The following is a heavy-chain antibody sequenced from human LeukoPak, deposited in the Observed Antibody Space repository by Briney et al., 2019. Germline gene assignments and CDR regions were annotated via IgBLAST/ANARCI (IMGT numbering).Heavy chain of an antibody. Sequence: SETLSLTCTVSGGSISSSSYYWGWIRQPPGKGLEWIGSIYYSGSTYYNPSLKSRVTISVDTSKNQFSLKLNSVTAADTALYYCARSLAYAYCGGDCQGAFDVWGQGTMVTVSS. CDR1: GGSISSSSYY. CDR3: ARSLAYAYCGGDCQGAFDV. J-gene: IGHJ3*01. D-gene: IGHD2-21*02. V-gene: IGHV4-39*07. CDR2: IYYSGST.